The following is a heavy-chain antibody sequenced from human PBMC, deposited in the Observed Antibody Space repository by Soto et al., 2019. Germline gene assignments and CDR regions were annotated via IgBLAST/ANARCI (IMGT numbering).Heavy chain of an antibody. J-gene: IGHJ4*02. D-gene: IGHD3-22*01. Sequence: SETLSLTCTVSGGSINSYYWSWIRQPPGKGLECIGYIYYSGSTNYNPSLKSRVTISVDTSKNQFSLKLSSVTAADTAVYYCARYYFDSSGYYYGYYFDYWGQGTLVTVSS. V-gene: IGHV4-59*01. CDR2: IYYSGST. CDR1: GGSINSYY. CDR3: ARYYFDSSGYYYGYYFDY.